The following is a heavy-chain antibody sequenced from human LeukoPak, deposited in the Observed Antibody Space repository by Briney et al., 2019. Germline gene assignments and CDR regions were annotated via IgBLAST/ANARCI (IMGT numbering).Heavy chain of an antibody. CDR2: MSGSGGST. D-gene: IGHD2-15*01. CDR3: ARDQGAYCSGGSCTAFDI. J-gene: IGHJ3*02. V-gene: IGHV3-23*01. CDR1: GFTFSTYG. Sequence: PGGSLRLSCAASGFTFSTYGMSWVRQAPGKGLEWVSAMSGSGGSTNYADSVKGRFTISRDNSKNTLYLQMNSLRAEDTAVYYCARDQGAYCSGGSCTAFDIWGQGATVTVSS.